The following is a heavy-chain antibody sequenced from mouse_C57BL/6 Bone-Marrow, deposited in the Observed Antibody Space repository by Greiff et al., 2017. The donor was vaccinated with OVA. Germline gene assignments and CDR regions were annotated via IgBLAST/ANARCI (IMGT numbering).Heavy chain of an antibody. Sequence: EVKLMESGEGLVKPGGSLKLSCAASGFTFSSYSMSWVRQTPGKRLEWVAYISSGGDYTYYADTVKGRFTLTRDNSRNTLYLQMSSLKSEDTAMYCCTRAHAYYSKDYWGQGTTLPVSS. CDR1: GFTFSSYS. D-gene: IGHD2-5*01. CDR3: TRAHAYYSKDY. J-gene: IGHJ2*01. CDR2: ISSGGDYT. V-gene: IGHV5-9-1*02.